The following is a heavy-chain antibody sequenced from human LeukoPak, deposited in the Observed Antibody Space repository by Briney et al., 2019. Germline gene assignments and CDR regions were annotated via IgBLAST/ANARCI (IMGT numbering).Heavy chain of an antibody. D-gene: IGHD3-9*01. V-gene: IGHV3-48*02. CDR2: INSSSRTI. J-gene: IGHJ4*02. CDR1: GFTFSSYS. Sequence: GGSLRLSCAASGFTFSSYSMNWVRQAPGKGLEWVSYINSSSRTIYYADSVKGRFTISRDNAKNSLYLQMNSLRDEDTAMYYCGRAAGTFDIWGQGTLVTIST. CDR3: GRAAGTFDI.